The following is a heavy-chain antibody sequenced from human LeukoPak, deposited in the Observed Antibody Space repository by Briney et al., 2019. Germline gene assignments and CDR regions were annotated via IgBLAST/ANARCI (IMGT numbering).Heavy chain of an antibody. J-gene: IGHJ5*02. Sequence: GGSLRLSCAASGFTFGSYWMSWVRQAPGKGLEWVANIKQDGSEKYYVDSVKGRFTISRDNAKKSLNLQMNSLRAEDTAVYYCARVGFFDWFDPWGQGTLVTVSS. CDR1: GFTFGSYW. V-gene: IGHV3-7*01. CDR2: IKQDGSEK. CDR3: ARVGFFDWFDP. D-gene: IGHD3-10*01.